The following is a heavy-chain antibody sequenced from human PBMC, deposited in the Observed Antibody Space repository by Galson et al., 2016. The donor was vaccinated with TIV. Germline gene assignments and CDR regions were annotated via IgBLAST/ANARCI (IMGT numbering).Heavy chain of an antibody. D-gene: IGHD2-8*01. CDR1: GFTFSDYY. Sequence: LRLSCAASGFTFSDYYMSWIRQSPGKGLEWIGFIFYTGSGFYNPSLESRLTISPDTSKNQFSLRLKSVTAADTAVYFCARSAKCNDGVCHHYYFNPSDVWGQGTTVTV. CDR3: ARSAKCNDGVCHHYYFNPSDV. V-gene: IGHV4-30-4*01. CDR2: IFYTGSG. J-gene: IGHJ6*02.